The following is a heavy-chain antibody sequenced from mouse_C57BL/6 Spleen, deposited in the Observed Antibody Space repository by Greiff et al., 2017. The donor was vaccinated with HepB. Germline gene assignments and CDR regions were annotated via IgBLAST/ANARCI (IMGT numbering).Heavy chain of an antibody. V-gene: IGHV5-6*01. CDR3: ARSNDGYLGFWYFDV. J-gene: IGHJ1*03. CDR1: GFTFSSYG. D-gene: IGHD2-3*01. CDR2: ISSGGSYT. Sequence: EVQLQQSGGDLVKPGGSLKLSCAASGFTFSSYGMSWVRQTPDKRLEWVATISSGGSYTYYPDSVNGRFTISRDNSKNTLYLQMSSLKSECTAMYYCARSNDGYLGFWYFDVWGTGTTVTVSS.